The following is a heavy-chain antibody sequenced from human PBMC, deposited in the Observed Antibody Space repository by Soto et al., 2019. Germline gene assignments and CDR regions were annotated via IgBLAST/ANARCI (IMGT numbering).Heavy chain of an antibody. D-gene: IGHD5-18*01. J-gene: IGHJ4*02. V-gene: IGHV3-30*18. Sequence: PGGSLRLSCAASGFTFSSYGMHWVRQAPGKGLEWVAVISYDGSNKYYADSVKGRFTISRDNSKNTLYLQMNSLRAEDTAVYYRAKDNRVDTAMLSLCDYWGQGTLVTVSS. CDR1: GFTFSSYG. CDR2: ISYDGSNK. CDR3: AKDNRVDTAMLSLCDY.